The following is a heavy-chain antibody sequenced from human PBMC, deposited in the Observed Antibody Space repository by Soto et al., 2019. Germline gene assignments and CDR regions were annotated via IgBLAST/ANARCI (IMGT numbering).Heavy chain of an antibody. D-gene: IGHD6-13*01. J-gene: IGHJ4*02. CDR1: GGSFSGYY. CDR2: INHSGST. Sequence: SETLSLTCAVYGGSFSGYYWSWIRQPPGKGLEWIGEINHSGSTNYNPSLKSRVPISVDTSKNQFSLKLSSVTAADTAVYYCASGLSYSSSSDYWGQGTLVTVSS. CDR3: ASGLSYSSSSDY. V-gene: IGHV4-34*01.